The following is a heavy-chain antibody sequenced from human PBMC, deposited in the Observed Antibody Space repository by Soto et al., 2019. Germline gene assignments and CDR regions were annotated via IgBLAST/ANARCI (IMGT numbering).Heavy chain of an antibody. D-gene: IGHD3-22*01. V-gene: IGHV4-34*01. Sequence: SETLSLTCAGYGGSFSGYYWSWIRQPPGKGLEWIGEINHSGSTYYNPSLKSRVTISVDTSKNQFSLKLSSVTAADTAVYYCAGSGYYHNNGMDVWGQGTTVTVSS. CDR2: INHSGST. J-gene: IGHJ6*02. CDR3: AGSGYYHNNGMDV. CDR1: GGSFSGYY.